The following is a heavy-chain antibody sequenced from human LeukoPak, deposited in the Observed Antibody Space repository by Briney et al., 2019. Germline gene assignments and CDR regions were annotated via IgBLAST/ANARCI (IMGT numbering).Heavy chain of an antibody. CDR1: GGSISSSSYY. V-gene: IGHV4-39*07. J-gene: IGHJ4*02. Sequence: PSETLSLTCTVSGGSISSSSYYWGWIRQPPGKGLEWIGSIYYSGSTYYNPSLKSRVTISVDTSKNQFSLKLSSVTAADTAVYYCARTSTFGGVIVADYWGQGTLVTVSS. CDR2: IYYSGST. D-gene: IGHD3-16*02. CDR3: ARTSTFGGVIVADY.